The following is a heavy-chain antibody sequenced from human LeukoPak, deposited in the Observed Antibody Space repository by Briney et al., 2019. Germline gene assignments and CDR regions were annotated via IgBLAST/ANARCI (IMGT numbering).Heavy chain of an antibody. Sequence: SETLSLTCTVSGSSISSGYYWGWVRQPPGKGLEWIGSIYHSGTTYYNPSLKSRVTISVDTSKNQFSLELRSVTAADTAVYYCARSSLSSFPKGWFDPWGQGTLVTVSS. V-gene: IGHV4-38-2*02. J-gene: IGHJ5*02. CDR2: IYHSGTT. CDR1: GSSISSGYY. CDR3: ARSSLSSFPKGWFDP. D-gene: IGHD6-6*01.